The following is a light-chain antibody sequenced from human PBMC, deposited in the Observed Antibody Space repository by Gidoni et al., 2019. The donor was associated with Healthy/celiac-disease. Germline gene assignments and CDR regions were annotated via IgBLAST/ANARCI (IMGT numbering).Light chain of an antibody. V-gene: IGKV1-27*01. CDR3: QRYNSAPLT. Sequence: DIQMTQSTSALSESVGDRVTITCRASQGISNYLAWYQQKPGKVPKLLIYAASTLPSVVPPRFSGSGSGTEFTLTISSLQPEDVATYYCQRYNSAPLTFGGGTKVEIK. CDR1: QGISNY. J-gene: IGKJ4*01. CDR2: AAS.